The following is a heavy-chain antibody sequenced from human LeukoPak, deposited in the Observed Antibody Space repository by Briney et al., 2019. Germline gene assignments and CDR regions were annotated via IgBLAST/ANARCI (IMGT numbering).Heavy chain of an antibody. D-gene: IGHD3-9*01. Sequence: GSLRLSCAASGFTFDDYGMSWVPQAPGKGLEWVSGINWNGGSTGYADSVKGRFTISRDNAKNSLYLQMNSLRAEDTALYYCARDIRYFDWSNYYYYMDVWGKGTTVTVSS. CDR1: GFTFDDYG. CDR3: ARDIRYFDWSNYYYYMDV. CDR2: INWNGGST. J-gene: IGHJ6*03. V-gene: IGHV3-20*04.